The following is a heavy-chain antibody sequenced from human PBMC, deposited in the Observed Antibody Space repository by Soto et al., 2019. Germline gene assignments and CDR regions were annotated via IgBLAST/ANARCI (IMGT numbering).Heavy chain of an antibody. CDR1: GYTFTSYG. J-gene: IGHJ3*02. D-gene: IGHD1-26*01. CDR3: ARDLRQLLGVPDAFDI. CDR2: ISAYNGNT. V-gene: IGHV1-18*01. Sequence: ASVKVSCKASGYTFTSYGISWVRQAPGQGLEWMGWISAYNGNTNYAQKLQGRVTMTTDTSTSTAYMEPRSLRSDDTAVYYCARDLRQLLGVPDAFDIWGQGTMVTVSS.